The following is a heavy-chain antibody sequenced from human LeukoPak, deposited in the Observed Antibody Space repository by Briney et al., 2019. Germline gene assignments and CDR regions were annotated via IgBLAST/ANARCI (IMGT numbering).Heavy chain of an antibody. CDR3: ASISDIVVVPAASWFDP. CDR2: IIHIFCTA. CDR1: GGTFSSYV. D-gene: IGHD2-2*01. Sequence: ASVKDSLKASGGTFSSYVISWVRPAPGQGVEWMGGIIHIFCTANYEQKFQSRVTITADESTSTAYIELSSLTSEHTAVYYCASISDIVVVPAASWFDPWGQGTLVTVSS. J-gene: IGHJ5*02. V-gene: IGHV1-69*13.